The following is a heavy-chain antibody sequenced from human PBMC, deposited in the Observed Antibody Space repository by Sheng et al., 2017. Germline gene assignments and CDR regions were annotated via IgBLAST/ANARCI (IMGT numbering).Heavy chain of an antibody. J-gene: IGHJ6*03. D-gene: IGHD6-13*01. V-gene: IGHV1-69*05. CDR3: ARDRRGGYSSSPSNYYMDV. CDR1: GGTFSSYA. Sequence: QVQLVQSGAEVKKPGSSVKVSCKASGGTFSSYAISWVRQAPGQGLEWMGGIIPIFGTANYAQKFQGRVTITTDESTSTAYMELSSLRSEDTAVYYCARDRRGGYSSSPSNYYMDVWGKGTTVTVSS. CDR2: IIPIFGTA.